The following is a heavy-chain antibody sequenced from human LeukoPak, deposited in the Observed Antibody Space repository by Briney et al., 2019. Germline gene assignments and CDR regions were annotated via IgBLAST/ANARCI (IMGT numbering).Heavy chain of an antibody. J-gene: IGHJ4*02. CDR1: GGSISSYY. D-gene: IGHD4-17*01. Sequence: PSETLSLTCTVSGGSISSYYWSWFRQPPGKGLEWIAYISNTGSTKYNPSLRSRVTISVDTSKNQFSLKLSSVTAADTAVYYCARAVGDYTFDYWGQGALVTVSS. CDR3: ARAVGDYTFDY. CDR2: ISNTGST. V-gene: IGHV4-59*01.